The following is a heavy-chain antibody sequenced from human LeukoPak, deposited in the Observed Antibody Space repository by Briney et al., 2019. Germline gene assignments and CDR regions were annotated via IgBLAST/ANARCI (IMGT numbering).Heavy chain of an antibody. CDR1: GGSISSYY. CDR3: ARTTGLYDAFDI. D-gene: IGHD3-16*02. V-gene: IGHV4-59*01. Sequence: MASETLSLTCTVSGGSISSYYWSWIRQPPGKGLEWIGYIYYSGSTNYNPSLKSRVTISVDTSKNQFSLKLSSVTAADTAVYYCARTTGLYDAFDIWGQGTMVTVSS. J-gene: IGHJ3*02. CDR2: IYYSGST.